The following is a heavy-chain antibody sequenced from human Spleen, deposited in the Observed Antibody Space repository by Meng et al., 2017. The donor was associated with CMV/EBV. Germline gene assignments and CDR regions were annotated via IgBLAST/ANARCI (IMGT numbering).Heavy chain of an antibody. D-gene: IGHD3-3*01. CDR2: ISAYNGNT. J-gene: IGHJ6*02. CDR3: ASEIFCCFGVVTPNYYYYGMDV. CDR1: G. V-gene: IGHV1-18*01. Sequence: GSSLVRQAPGQGLEWMGWISAYNGNTNYEQKLQGRVTMTTDTSTSTAYMELRSLRSDDTTVYYCASEIFCCFGVVTPNYYYYGMDVWGQGTTVTVSS.